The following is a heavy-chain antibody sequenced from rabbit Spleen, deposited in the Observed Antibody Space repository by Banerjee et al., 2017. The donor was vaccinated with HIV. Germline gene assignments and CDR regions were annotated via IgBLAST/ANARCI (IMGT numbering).Heavy chain of an antibody. J-gene: IGHJ4*01. CDR1: GVSFSGDSY. D-gene: IGHD8-1*01. V-gene: IGHV1S40*01. Sequence: QSLEESGGDLVKPGTSLTLTCIASGVSFSGDSYMCWVRQAPGKGLEWIACIDTGSSGFTYFASWAKGRFTISKTSSTTVTLQMTSLTVADTATYFCARDAGSGDYIDVYFDLWGPGTLVTVS. CDR3: ARDAGSGDYIDVYFDL. CDR2: IDTGSSGFT.